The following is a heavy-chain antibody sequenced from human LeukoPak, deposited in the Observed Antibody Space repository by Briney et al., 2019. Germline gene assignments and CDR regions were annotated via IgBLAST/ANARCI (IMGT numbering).Heavy chain of an antibody. V-gene: IGHV6-1*01. J-gene: IGHJ4*02. Sequence: SQTLSLTCVSSGDSVSSNSVAWNWIRQSPSRGLEWLGNTYYRSKWYNDYAASVISRITINPDTSKNQFSLQLNSVTPEDTAVYYCARGVSYSFDYWGQGTLVTVSS. CDR2: TYYRSKWYN. D-gene: IGHD2-8*01. CDR1: GDSVSSNSVA. CDR3: ARGVSYSFDY.